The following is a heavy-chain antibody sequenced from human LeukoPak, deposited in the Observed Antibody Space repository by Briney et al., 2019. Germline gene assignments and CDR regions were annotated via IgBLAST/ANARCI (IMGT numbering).Heavy chain of an antibody. J-gene: IGHJ6*02. CDR1: GGSISSGGYY. CDR3: AKSMTTDYYGMDV. CDR2: IYYSGST. V-gene: IGHV4-61*08. Sequence: PSETLSLTCAVSGGSISSGGYYWSWIRQPPGKGLEWIAYIYYSGSTNYNPSLKSRVTMSVDMSKNRFSLTLSSVTAADTVVYYCAKSMTTDYYGMDVWGQGTTVTVSS. D-gene: IGHD4-17*01.